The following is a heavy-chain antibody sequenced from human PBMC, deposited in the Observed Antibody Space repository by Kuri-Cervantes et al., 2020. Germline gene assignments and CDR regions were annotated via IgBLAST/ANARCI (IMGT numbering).Heavy chain of an antibody. D-gene: IGHD3-9*01. J-gene: IGHJ4*02. Sequence: LSLTCAASGFTFSSYAMHWVRQAPGKGLEWVAVISYDGSNKYYADSVKGRFTISRDNSKNTLYLQMNSLRAEDTAVYYCARAGFTDCFDYWGQGTLVTVSS. CDR1: GFTFSSYA. CDR3: ARAGFTDCFDY. V-gene: IGHV3-30-3*01. CDR2: ISYDGSNK.